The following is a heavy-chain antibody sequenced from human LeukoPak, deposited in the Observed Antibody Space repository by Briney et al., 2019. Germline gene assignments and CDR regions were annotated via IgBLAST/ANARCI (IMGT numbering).Heavy chain of an antibody. CDR2: ISSSGSTI. V-gene: IGHV3-48*03. CDR1: GFAFSSYE. CDR3: ARDVYGMDV. J-gene: IGHJ6*02. Sequence: PGGSLRLSCAASGFAFSSYEMNWVRQAPGKGLEWVSYISSSGSTIYYADSVKGRFTISRDNAKNSLYLQMNSLRAEDTAVYYCARDVYGMDVWGQGTTVTVSS.